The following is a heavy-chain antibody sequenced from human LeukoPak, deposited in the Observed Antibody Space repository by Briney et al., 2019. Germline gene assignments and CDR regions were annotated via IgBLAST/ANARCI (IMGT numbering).Heavy chain of an antibody. CDR3: ARASCGGGTCYDSRGWFDP. CDR1: GGSISYSNSY. V-gene: IGHV4-39*07. CDR2: IYFSGST. D-gene: IGHD2-15*01. Sequence: SETLSLTCTVSGGSISYSNSYWGWIRQPPGKGLEWIGNIYFSGSTYYKQSLKSRVTISVDTSKNQFSLRLRSVTAADTAVYYCARASCGGGTCYDSRGWFDPWGQGTLVTVSS. J-gene: IGHJ5*02.